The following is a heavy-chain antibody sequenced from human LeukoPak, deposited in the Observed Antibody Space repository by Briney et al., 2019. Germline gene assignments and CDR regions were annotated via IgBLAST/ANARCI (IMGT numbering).Heavy chain of an antibody. CDR2: IYNGVGT. J-gene: IGHJ4*02. CDR3: AATGPYYFHY. D-gene: IGHD3-9*01. CDR1: AGSISGFY. V-gene: IGHV4-59*01. Sequence: PSQTLSLTCTVSAGSISGFYCGWLRHPPAEGLEWIGYIYNGVGTNHNASIKNRVTISVDASKYQVSRQLSSLTAADTALYYCAATGPYYFHYWGQGTLVTVSS.